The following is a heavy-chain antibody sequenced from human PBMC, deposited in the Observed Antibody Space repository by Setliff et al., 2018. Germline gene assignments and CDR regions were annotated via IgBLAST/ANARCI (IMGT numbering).Heavy chain of an antibody. CDR3: ASANRFATIGWKGDYYMDV. V-gene: IGHV7-4-1*02. CDR2: INTNTGNP. CDR1: GYTFTSYA. J-gene: IGHJ6*03. D-gene: IGHD1-1*01. Sequence: RASVKVSCKASGYTFTSYAVYWVRQAPGQGLEWMGWINTNTGNPRYAQGFTGRFVFSLDTSVSTAYLQISCLKPEDTAMYYCASANRFATIGWKGDYYMDVWGKGTTVTVSS.